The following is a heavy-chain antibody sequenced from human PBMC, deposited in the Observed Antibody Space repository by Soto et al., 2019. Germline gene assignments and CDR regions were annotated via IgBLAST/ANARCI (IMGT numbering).Heavy chain of an antibody. CDR3: ARESTYP. V-gene: IGHV3-30-3*01. J-gene: IGHJ5*02. CDR2: ISYDGSNK. Sequence: QVQLVESGGGVVQPGRSLRLSCAASGFTFSSYAMHWVRQAPGKGLEWVAVISYDGSNKYYADSVKGRFTISRDNSKNTLYLQMNSLRAEDTAVYYCARESTYPWGQGTLVTVSS. CDR1: GFTFSSYA. D-gene: IGHD1-1*01.